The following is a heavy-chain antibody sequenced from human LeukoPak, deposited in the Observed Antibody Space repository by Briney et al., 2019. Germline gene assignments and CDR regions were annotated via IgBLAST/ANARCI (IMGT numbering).Heavy chain of an antibody. Sequence: ASVKVSCKASGYTFTGYYMHWVRQAPGQGLEWMGWINPNSGGTNYAQKFQGRVTMTRDTSISTAYMELSRLRSDDTAVYYCARASFSSSRNFDYWGQGTLVTVSS. CDR2: INPNSGGT. J-gene: IGHJ4*02. CDR1: GYTFTGYY. V-gene: IGHV1-2*02. D-gene: IGHD6-6*01. CDR3: ARASFSSSRNFDY.